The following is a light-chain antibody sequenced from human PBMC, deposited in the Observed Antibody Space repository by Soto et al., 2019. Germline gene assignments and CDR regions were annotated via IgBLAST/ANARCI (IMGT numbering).Light chain of an antibody. CDR2: LGS. CDR3: MQALQPALT. CDR1: QSLLHSNGYNY. V-gene: IGKV2-28*01. J-gene: IGKJ4*01. Sequence: DIVMTQSPLSLPVTPGEPASISCRSSQSLLHSNGYNYLDWYLQKPGQSPQLLIYLGSNRASGVPHRFSGSGSGTDFTLKISRVEAEDVGVYYCMQALQPALTFGGGTKVQIK.